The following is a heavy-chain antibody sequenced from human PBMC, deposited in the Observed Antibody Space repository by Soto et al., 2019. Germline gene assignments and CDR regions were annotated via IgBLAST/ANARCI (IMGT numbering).Heavy chain of an antibody. CDR1: GYTFTSYG. V-gene: IGHV1-18*01. J-gene: IGHJ3*02. D-gene: IGHD3-22*01. CDR3: ARDAYYYDSSGYYPNDAFDI. Sequence: ASVKVSCKASGYTFTSYGISWVRQAPGQGLEWMGWISAYNGNTNYAQKLQGRVTMTTDTSTSTAYMELRRLRSDDTAVYYCARDAYYYDSSGYYPNDAFDIWGQGTMVTVSS. CDR2: ISAYNGNT.